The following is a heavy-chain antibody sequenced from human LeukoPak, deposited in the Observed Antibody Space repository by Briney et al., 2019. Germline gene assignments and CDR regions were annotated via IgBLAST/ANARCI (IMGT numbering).Heavy chain of an antibody. D-gene: IGHD1-26*01. V-gene: IGHV4-4*07. J-gene: IGHJ3*02. CDR3: VRETYLWDLSAFDI. CDR1: GGSISSYY. CDR2: IYTSGST. Sequence: SETLSLTCTVSGGSISSYYWSWIRQPAGKGLEWIGRIYTSGSTNYNPSLKSRVTMSVDTSKNQFSLKLSSVTAADKAVYYCVRETYLWDLSAFDIWGQGTMVTVSS.